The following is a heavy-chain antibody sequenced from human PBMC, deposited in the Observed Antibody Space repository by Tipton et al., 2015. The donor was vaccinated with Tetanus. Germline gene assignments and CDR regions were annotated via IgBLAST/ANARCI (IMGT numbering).Heavy chain of an antibody. V-gene: IGHV1-8*01. CDR1: GYTFSSYD. Sequence: QLVQSGAEVKKPGASVKVSCKASGYTFSSYDTNWVRQATGQGLEWMGWMNPNSGNTAYAQKFQGRVTMTSNTSISTAYMELSSLRSGETGGYYCVRGATMVRGVSPTGFCGMDGWGQGTTVTVSS. CDR2: MNPNSGNT. CDR3: VRGATMVRGVSPTGFCGMDG. D-gene: IGHD3-10*01. J-gene: IGHJ6*02.